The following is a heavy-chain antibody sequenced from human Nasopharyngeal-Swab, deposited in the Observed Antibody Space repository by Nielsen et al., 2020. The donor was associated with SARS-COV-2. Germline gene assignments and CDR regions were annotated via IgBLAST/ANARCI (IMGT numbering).Heavy chain of an antibody. CDR3: AREKYYYGSGSYYYDSSGYSGPFDY. Sequence: WIRQPPGKALEWLALIDWDDDKYYSTSLKTRLTISKDTSKNQVVLTMTNMDPVDTATYCCAREKYYYGSGSYYYDSSGYSGPFDYWGQGTMVTVSS. D-gene: IGHD3-22*01. J-gene: IGHJ4*02. CDR2: IDWDDDK. V-gene: IGHV2-70*01.